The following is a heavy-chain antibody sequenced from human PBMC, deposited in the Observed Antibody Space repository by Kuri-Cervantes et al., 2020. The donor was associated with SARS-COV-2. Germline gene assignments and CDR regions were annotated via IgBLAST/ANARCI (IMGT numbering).Heavy chain of an antibody. CDR2: ISYDGSNK. V-gene: IGHV3-30*18. J-gene: IGHJ4*02. CDR1: GFSFSDYA. Sequence: GESLKISCRASGFSFSDYAIHWVRQAPGKGLEWVAVISYDGSNKYYADSVKGRFTISRDNSKNTLYLQMNSLRAEDTAVYYCAKGGDMIVVVILRYWGQGTLVTVSS. D-gene: IGHD3-22*01. CDR3: AKGGDMIVVVILRY.